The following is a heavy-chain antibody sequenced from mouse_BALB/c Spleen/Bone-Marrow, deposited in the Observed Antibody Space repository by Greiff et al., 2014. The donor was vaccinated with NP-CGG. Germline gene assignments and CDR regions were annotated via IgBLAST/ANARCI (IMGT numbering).Heavy chain of an antibody. CDR1: GFAFSSYD. J-gene: IGHJ2*01. CDR3: ARKVRYFDY. D-gene: IGHD2-14*01. V-gene: IGHV5-12-1*01. CDR2: ISSGGGST. Sequence: EVKVEESGGGLVKPGGSLKLSCAASGFAFSSYDMSWVRQTPEKRLEWVAYISSGGGSTYYPDTVKGRFTISRDNAKNTLYLQMSGLKSEDTAMYYCARKVRYFDYWGQGTTLTVSS.